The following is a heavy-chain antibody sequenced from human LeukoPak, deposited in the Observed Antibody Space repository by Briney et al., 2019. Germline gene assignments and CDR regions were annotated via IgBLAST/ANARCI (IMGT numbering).Heavy chain of an antibody. V-gene: IGHV1-8*03. J-gene: IGHJ3*02. CDR3: ARVSWYYDSSGYSYDAFDI. CDR1: GYTFTSYA. Sequence: ASVKVSCKASGYTFTSYAINWVRQATGQGLEWMGWMNPNSGNTGYAQKFQGRVTITRNTCISTAYMELSSLRSEDTAVYYCARVSWYYDSSGYSYDAFDIWGQGTMVTFSS. D-gene: IGHD3-22*01. CDR2: MNPNSGNT.